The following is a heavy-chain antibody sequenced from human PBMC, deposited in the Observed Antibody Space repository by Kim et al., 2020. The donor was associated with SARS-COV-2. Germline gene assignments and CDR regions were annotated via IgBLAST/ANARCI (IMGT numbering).Heavy chain of an antibody. CDR3: ARDHSTYYYDSSGYYRALTPEYYYYGMDV. J-gene: IGHJ6*02. CDR2: ISRSSYT. V-gene: IGHV3-11*05. Sequence: GGSLRLSCAASGFTFSDYYMSWIRQAPGKGLEWVSYISRSSYTNYADSVKGRFTISRDNAKNSLYLQMNSLRAEDTAVYYCARDHSTYYYDSSGYYRALTPEYYYYGMDVWGQGTTVTVSS. CDR1: GFTFSDYY. D-gene: IGHD3-22*01.